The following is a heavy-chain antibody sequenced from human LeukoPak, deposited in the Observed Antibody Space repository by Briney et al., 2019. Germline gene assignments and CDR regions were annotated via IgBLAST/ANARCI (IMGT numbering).Heavy chain of an antibody. CDR3: ASDNHDFWSGHNWGYYMDV. CDR1: GYTFTGYY. CDR2: VNPNSGGT. V-gene: IGHV1-2*02. Sequence: SVKVSCKPSGYTFTGYYMHGVGQAPGQGPAWMGWVNPNSGGTNYAQKSQGRVTMTRDTSISTAYMELSRLRSDDTAVYYCASDNHDFWSGHNWGYYMDVWGKGTTATVSS. D-gene: IGHD3-3*01. J-gene: IGHJ6*03.